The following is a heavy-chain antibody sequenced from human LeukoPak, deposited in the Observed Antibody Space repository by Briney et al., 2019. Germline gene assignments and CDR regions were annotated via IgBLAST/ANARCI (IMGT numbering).Heavy chain of an antibody. D-gene: IGHD3-10*01. CDR1: GGPISSYY. V-gene: IGHV4-59*01. CDR2: IHYTGST. CDR3: ARVTSGSGTYRAGIYYYYYMDV. J-gene: IGHJ6*03. Sequence: SETLSLTCTVSGGPISSYYWSWIRQPPGKGLEWIGYIHYTGSTKYNPSLKSRVTMSVDTSKNEFSLKLISVTSADTAVYYCARVTSGSGTYRAGIYYYYYMDVWGKGTTVTISS.